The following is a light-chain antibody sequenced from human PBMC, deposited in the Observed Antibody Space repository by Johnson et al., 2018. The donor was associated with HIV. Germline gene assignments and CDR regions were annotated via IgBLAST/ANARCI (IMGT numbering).Light chain of an antibody. CDR2: DND. V-gene: IGLV1-51*01. Sequence: QSVLTQPPSVSAAPGQKVTISCSGSSSNIGNNYVSWYRHLPGTAPKLLIYDNDKRPSGIPARFSASKSATSATLGITGLQTGDEADYYCGTWDSSLSAYVFGTGTKVTVL. CDR3: GTWDSSLSAYV. CDR1: SSNIGNNY. J-gene: IGLJ1*01.